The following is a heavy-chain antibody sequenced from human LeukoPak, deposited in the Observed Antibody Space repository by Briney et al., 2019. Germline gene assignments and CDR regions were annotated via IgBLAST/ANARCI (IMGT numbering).Heavy chain of an antibody. CDR2: IYPGDSDT. D-gene: IGHD6-19*01. J-gene: IGHJ6*03. V-gene: IGHV5-51*01. CDR3: ARQSGIAVAGPYYCYYMDV. Sequence: GESLKISGKCSGYSFTSYWIGWVRQMPGKGLEWMGIIYPGDSDTRYSPSFQGQVTISADKPISTAYLQWSSLKASDTAMYYCARQSGIAVAGPYYCYYMDVWGKGTTVTVSS. CDR1: GYSFTSYW.